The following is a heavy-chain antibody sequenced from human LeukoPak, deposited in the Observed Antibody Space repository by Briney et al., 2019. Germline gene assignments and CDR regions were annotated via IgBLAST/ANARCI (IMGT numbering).Heavy chain of an antibody. CDR3: ARGPPYGSQTYYYYYMDV. D-gene: IGHD3-10*01. J-gene: IGHJ6*03. Sequence: GGSLRLSCAASGFTFSSYWMHWVRQAPGKGLVWVSRINSDGSSTSYADSVKGRFTISRDNAKNTLYLQMNSLRAEDTAVYYCARGPPYGSQTYYYYYMDVWGKGTTVTISS. CDR1: GFTFSSYW. CDR2: INSDGSST. V-gene: IGHV3-74*01.